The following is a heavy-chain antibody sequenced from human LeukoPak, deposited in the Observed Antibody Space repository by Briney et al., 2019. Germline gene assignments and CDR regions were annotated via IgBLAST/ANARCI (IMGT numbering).Heavy chain of an antibody. CDR2: IRYDGSNK. J-gene: IGHJ4*02. CDR3: AKAGTYCSSTSCSFDY. CDR1: RFTFSSYG. D-gene: IGHD2-2*01. Sequence: PGGSLRLSCAASRFTFSSYGMHWVRQAPGKGLEWVAFIRYDGSNKYYADSVKGRFTISRDNSKNTLYLQMNSLRAEDTAVYYCAKAGTYCSSTSCSFDYWGQGTLVTVSS. V-gene: IGHV3-30*02.